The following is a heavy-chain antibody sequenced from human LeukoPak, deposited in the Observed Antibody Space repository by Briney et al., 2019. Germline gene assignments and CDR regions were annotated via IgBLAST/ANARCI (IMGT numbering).Heavy chain of an antibody. D-gene: IGHD1-1*01. CDR2: IRGTGERT. J-gene: IGHJ4*02. Sequence: PGGSLRLSCAASGFTFSNYAMSWVRQAPGKGLEWVSAIRGTGERTWYADSVKGRFILSRDNRKNKVHLQLNSVRAEDTAVYYCASHFPIGWNDFFDHWGQGTLVTVSS. CDR3: ASHFPIGWNDFFDH. CDR1: GFTFSNYA. V-gene: IGHV3-23*01.